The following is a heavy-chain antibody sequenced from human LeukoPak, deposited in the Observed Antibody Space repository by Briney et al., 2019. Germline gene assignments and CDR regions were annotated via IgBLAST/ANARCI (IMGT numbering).Heavy chain of an antibody. CDR2: IRGGGGTT. V-gene: IGHV3-23*01. Sequence: GGSLRLSCAASGFTFTSYAMTWVRQASGKGLVWVSGIRGGGGTTDDVTHARHRFTMARYKSTKTLFLQMNSLRAEDTAVYYCAKVLNIYHFYGMDVWGQGTTVTVSS. D-gene: IGHD2/OR15-2a*01. CDR1: GFTFTSYA. J-gene: IGHJ6*02. CDR3: AKVLNIYHFYGMDV.